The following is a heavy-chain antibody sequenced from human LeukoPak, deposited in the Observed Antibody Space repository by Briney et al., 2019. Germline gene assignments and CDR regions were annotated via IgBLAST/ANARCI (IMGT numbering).Heavy chain of an antibody. D-gene: IGHD1/OR15-1a*01. V-gene: IGHV4-59*08. CDR2: IYYSGST. CDR1: GGSISSYY. Sequence: SETLSPTCTVSGGSISSYYWSWIRQPPGKGLEWIGYIYYSGSTNYNPSLESRVTTSVDTSKNQFSLKLSSVTAADTAVYYCARQGTSSVPQYFDYWGQGTLVNVSS. J-gene: IGHJ4*02. CDR3: ARQGTSSVPQYFDY.